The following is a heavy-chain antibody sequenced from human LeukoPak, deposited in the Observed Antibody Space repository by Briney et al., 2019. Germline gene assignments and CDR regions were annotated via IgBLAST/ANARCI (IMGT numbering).Heavy chain of an antibody. CDR3: AKDSYSKGDY. V-gene: IGHV3-66*01. J-gene: IGHJ4*02. D-gene: IGHD6-13*01. CDR1: GFTVSNNY. CDR2: IYRSGTP. Sequence: GGSLRLSCAASGFTVSNNYMSWVRQAPGKGLDWVSTIYRSGTPHYADSVKGRFTISRDNAKNSLYLQMNSLRAEGTAVYHCAKDSYSKGDYWGQGVLVTVSS.